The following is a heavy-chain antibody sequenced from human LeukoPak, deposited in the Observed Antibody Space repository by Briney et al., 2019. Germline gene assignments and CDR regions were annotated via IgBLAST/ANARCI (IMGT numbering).Heavy chain of an antibody. D-gene: IGHD2-2*01. CDR2: ISYDGRNK. Sequence: GGSLRLSCAASGITFNNYGMHWVRQAPGKGLEWVAVISYDGRNKHYPDSVKGRFTISRDISTDTLWLQMDSLRTEDTAVYYCAKGPLRGTAAAIDYWGQGTLVTVSS. V-gene: IGHV3-30*18. CDR1: GITFNNYG. CDR3: AKGPLRGTAAAIDY. J-gene: IGHJ4*02.